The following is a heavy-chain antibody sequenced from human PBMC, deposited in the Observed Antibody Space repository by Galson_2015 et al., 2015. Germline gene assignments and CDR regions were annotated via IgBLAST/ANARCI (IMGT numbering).Heavy chain of an antibody. Sequence: SLRLSCAASGFTFSSYAMSWVRQAPGKGLEWVSAISGSGGSTYYADSVKGRFTISRDNSKNTLYLQMNSLRAEDTAVYYCAKDLSPVLRFLEWLSWGQGTLVTVSS. CDR1: GFTFSSYA. CDR3: AKDLSPVLRFLEWLS. J-gene: IGHJ5*02. V-gene: IGHV3-23*01. D-gene: IGHD3-3*01. CDR2: ISGSGGST.